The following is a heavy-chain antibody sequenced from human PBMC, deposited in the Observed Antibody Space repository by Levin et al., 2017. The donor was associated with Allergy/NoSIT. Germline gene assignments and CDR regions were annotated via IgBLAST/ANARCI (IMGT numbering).Heavy chain of an antibody. Sequence: GASVKVSCAASGFTFSDHWMTWVRQSPGKGLEWVATINQDGTQKHHADSVKGRFTISRDNAENSLFLQMNYLGTDDTAVYFCARDTTVGGEAWGQGTLVTVSS. V-gene: IGHV3-7*03. CDR1: GFTFSDHW. D-gene: IGHD4-11*01. J-gene: IGHJ5*02. CDR2: INQDGTQK. CDR3: ARDTTVGGEA.